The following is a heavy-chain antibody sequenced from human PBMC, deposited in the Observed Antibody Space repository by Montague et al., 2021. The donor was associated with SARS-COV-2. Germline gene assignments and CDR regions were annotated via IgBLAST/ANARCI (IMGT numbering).Heavy chain of an antibody. V-gene: IGHV4-4*07. Sequence: SETLSLTCTVSGGSISSYYWSWIRQPAGKGLEWIGLIYTSGSTNYNPSLKSRVPMSLDTSKNQFSLKLRSVTAADTAVYYCARGSFGMGAFDIWGQGTMVTVSS. CDR2: IYTSGST. CDR1: GGSISSYY. J-gene: IGHJ3*02. CDR3: ARGSFGMGAFDI. D-gene: IGHD1-14*01.